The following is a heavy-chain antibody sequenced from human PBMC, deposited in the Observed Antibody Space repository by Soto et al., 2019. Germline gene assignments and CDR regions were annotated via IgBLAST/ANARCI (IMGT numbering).Heavy chain of an antibody. CDR1: GFTFSSYS. CDR3: ARGPLRRRDILTGPDY. D-gene: IGHD3-9*01. V-gene: IGHV3-21*01. CDR2: ISSSSSYI. Sequence: PGGSLRLSCAASGFTFSSYSMNWVRQAPGKGLEWVSSISSSSSYIYYADSVKGRFTISRDNAKNSLYLQMNSLRAEDAAVYYCARGPLRRRDILTGPDYWGQGTLVTVSS. J-gene: IGHJ4*02.